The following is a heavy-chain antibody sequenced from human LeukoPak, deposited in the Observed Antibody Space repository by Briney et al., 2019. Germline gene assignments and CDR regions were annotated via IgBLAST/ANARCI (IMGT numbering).Heavy chain of an antibody. V-gene: IGHV4-59*01. J-gene: IGHJ4*02. D-gene: IGHD3-10*01. CDR3: ARARWLPWFGELLPSAFDY. CDR1: GGSISSYY. CDR2: IYYSGST. Sequence: SETLSLTCTVSGGSISSYYWSWIRQPPGKGLEWMGYIYYSGSTNYNPSLQSRVNISVDTSKNQFSLKLSSVTAADTAVYYCARARWLPWFGELLPSAFDYWGQGTLVTVSS.